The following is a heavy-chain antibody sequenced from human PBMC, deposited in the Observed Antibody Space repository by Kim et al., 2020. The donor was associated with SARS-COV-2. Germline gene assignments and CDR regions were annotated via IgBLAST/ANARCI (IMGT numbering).Heavy chain of an antibody. J-gene: IGHJ4*02. CDR2: INHSGST. CDR3: ARGTGKQPAGTLGFDY. CDR1: GGSFSGYY. D-gene: IGHD1-1*01. Sequence: SETLSLTCAVYGGSFSGYYWSWIRQPPGKGLEWIGEINHSGSTNYNPSLKSRVTISVDTSKNQFSLKLSSVTAADTAVYYCARGTGKQPAGTLGFDYWGQGTLVTVSS. V-gene: IGHV4-34*01.